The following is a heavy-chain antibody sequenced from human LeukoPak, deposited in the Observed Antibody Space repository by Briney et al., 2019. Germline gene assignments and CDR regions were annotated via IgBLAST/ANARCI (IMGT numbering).Heavy chain of an antibody. CDR1: GDSVSSDSAA. CDR2: TYYKSKYYN. J-gene: IGHJ3*02. D-gene: IGHD1-26*01. V-gene: IGHV6-1*01. Sequence: SQTLSLTCVISGDSVSSDSAAWNWIRQSPSRGLEWLGRTYYKSKYYNDYAVSVKSRITINPETSKNQFSLQLNSVTPEDTAVYYCARQGWRGLMGATPFDAFDIWGQGTMVTVSS. CDR3: ARQGWRGLMGATPFDAFDI.